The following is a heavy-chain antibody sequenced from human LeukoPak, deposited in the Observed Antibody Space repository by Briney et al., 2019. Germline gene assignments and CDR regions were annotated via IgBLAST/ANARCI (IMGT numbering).Heavy chain of an antibody. V-gene: IGHV4-34*01. Sequence: SETLSLTCAVYGGSFSGYYWSWIRQPPGKGLEWIGEINHSGSTNYNPSLKSRVTISVDTSKNQFSLKLSSVTAADTAVYYCASRGAYCGGDCYWDWGQGILVTVSS. CDR2: INHSGST. CDR1: GGSFSGYY. CDR3: ASRGAYCGGDCYWD. D-gene: IGHD2-21*02. J-gene: IGHJ4*02.